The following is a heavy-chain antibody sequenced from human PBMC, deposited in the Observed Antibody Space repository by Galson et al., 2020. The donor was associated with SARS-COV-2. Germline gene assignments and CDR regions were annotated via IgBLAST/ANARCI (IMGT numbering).Heavy chain of an antibody. J-gene: IGHJ3*02. V-gene: IGHV4-59*01. Sequence: SETLHLTCTVSGGSISSYYWSWIRQPPGKGLEWIGYIYYSGSTNYNPSLKSRVTISVDTSKNQFSLKLSSVTAADTAVYYCARYGVVDYYDSSGYDTNAFDIWGQGTMVTVSS. CDR1: GGSISSYY. D-gene: IGHD3-22*01. CDR3: ARYGVVDYYDSSGYDTNAFDI. CDR2: IYYSGST.